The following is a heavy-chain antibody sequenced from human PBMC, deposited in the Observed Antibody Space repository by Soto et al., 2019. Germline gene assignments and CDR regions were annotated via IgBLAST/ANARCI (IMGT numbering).Heavy chain of an antibody. V-gene: IGHV4-59*01. Sequence: QVQLQESGPGLVKPSETLSLTCTVSGGSISSYYWSWFRQPPGKGLEWIGYIYYSGGTNNNPSLKSRVTISVDTSKNQFSLKLSSVTAADTAVYYCARVSDTARVTFDYWGQGTLVTVSS. CDR1: GGSISSYY. J-gene: IGHJ4*02. CDR2: IYYSGGT. CDR3: ARVSDTARVTFDY. D-gene: IGHD5-18*01.